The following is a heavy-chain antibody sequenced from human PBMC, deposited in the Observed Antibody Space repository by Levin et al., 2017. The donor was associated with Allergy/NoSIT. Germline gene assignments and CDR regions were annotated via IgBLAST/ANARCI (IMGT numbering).Heavy chain of an antibody. Sequence: LSLTCAASGFTFSTYEMNWARQAPGKGLECISYISGSGSTIYYADSVKGRFTISRDNAQNSLYLQMDSLRAEDTAVYYCARAVVVPAPNDYCGMDVWGQGTTVTVSS. V-gene: IGHV3-48*03. CDR2: ISGSGSTI. CDR1: GFTFSTYE. D-gene: IGHD2-2*01. CDR3: ARAVVVPAPNDYCGMDV. J-gene: IGHJ6*02.